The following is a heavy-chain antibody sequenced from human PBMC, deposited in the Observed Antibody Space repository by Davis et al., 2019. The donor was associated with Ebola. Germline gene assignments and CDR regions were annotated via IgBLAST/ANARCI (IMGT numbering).Heavy chain of an antibody. CDR3: ARDRLTMVQGGAWFDP. Sequence: ASVTVSCKASGYTFTSYGISWVRQAPGQGLEWMGWISAYNGNTNYAQKLQGRVTMTTDTSTSTAYMELRSLRSDDTAVYYCARDRLTMVQGGAWFDPWGQGTLVTVSS. CDR2: ISAYNGNT. D-gene: IGHD3-10*01. CDR1: GYTFTSYG. J-gene: IGHJ5*02. V-gene: IGHV1-18*01.